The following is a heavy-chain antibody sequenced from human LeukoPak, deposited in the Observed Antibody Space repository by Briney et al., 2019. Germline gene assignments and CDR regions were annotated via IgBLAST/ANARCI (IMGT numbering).Heavy chain of an antibody. CDR1: GFTFSTYW. J-gene: IGHJ2*01. V-gene: IGHV3-7*01. Sequence: GGSLRLSRAASGFTFSTYWMGWVRQAPGKGLEWVADIKEDGSDEYSVDSVKGRFTISRDNAKNSLYLQMNSLRAEDTAVYYCARDTYRFFDLWGRGTLVTVSS. CDR2: IKEDGSDE. CDR3: ARDTYRFFDL.